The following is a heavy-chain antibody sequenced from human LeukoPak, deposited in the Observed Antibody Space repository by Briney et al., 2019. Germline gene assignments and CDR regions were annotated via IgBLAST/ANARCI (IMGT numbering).Heavy chain of an antibody. Sequence: SMKVSCKTSGGSFTTYDITWLRQAPGQGLEWMGRVIPSVGVAEYAQKFQGRVTITADTSTTTAHMELSSLTPEDTAVYFCARVRGATSGAGYYDYWGQGTLVTVSS. CDR1: GGSFTTYD. CDR2: VIPSVGVA. J-gene: IGHJ4*02. V-gene: IGHV1-69*04. CDR3: ARVRGATSGAGYYDY. D-gene: IGHD2-15*01.